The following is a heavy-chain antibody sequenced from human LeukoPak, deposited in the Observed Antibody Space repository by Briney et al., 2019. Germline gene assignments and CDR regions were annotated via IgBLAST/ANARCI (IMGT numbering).Heavy chain of an antibody. CDR3: ARGLFRGVRTDPYYHYYMDV. CDR1: GDSVSGYY. V-gene: IGHV4-59*02. CDR2: IYYSGSSGST. J-gene: IGHJ6*03. Sequence: SETLSLTCIVSGDSVSGYYWNWIRQPPGKGLEWIGYIYYSGSSGSTNYNPSLQSRVTMSVDTSKNQFSLKLRSVTAAETAVYFCARGLFRGVRTDPYYHYYMDVWGKGTTVTVSS. D-gene: IGHD3-10*01.